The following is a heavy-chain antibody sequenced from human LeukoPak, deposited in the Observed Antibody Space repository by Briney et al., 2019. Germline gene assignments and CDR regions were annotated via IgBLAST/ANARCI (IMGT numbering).Heavy chain of an antibody. D-gene: IGHD6-19*01. CDR1: GFSFSYNA. J-gene: IGHJ5*02. CDR2: ISSDGSST. V-gene: IGHV3-64*01. Sequence: GGSLRLSCAASGFSFSYNAMHWVRQAPGKGLEYVAAISSDGSSTYYANSVKGRFTISRDNSKNTLYLQMGSPRDEDMAVYYCARERLDGNWIDPWGQGTLVIVSS. CDR3: ARERLDGNWIDP.